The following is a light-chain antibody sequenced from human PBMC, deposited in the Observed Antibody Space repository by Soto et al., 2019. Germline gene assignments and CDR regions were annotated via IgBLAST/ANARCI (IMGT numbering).Light chain of an antibody. J-gene: IGLJ1*01. CDR3: SSYTSSSTRV. CDR1: SSNIGAGYD. V-gene: IGLV1-40*01. Sequence: QSVLTQPPSVSGAPGQRVTISCTGSSSNIGAGYDVHWYQQLPGTAPKLLIYGNSNRPSGVPDRFSGSKSGNTASLTISGLQAEDEADYYSSSYTSSSTRVFGTGTKLTVL. CDR2: GNS.